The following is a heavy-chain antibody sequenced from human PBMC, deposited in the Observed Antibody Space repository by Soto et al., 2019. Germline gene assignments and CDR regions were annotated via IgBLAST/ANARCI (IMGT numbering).Heavy chain of an antibody. J-gene: IGHJ5*02. CDR2: IYYSGST. CDR3: ARDSLNARPGRQRDNWCDP. V-gene: IGHV4-59*01. D-gene: IGHD6-25*01. CDR1: GGSISSYY. Sequence: PSETLSLTCTVSGGSISSYYWSWIRQPPGKGLEWIGYIYYSGSTNYNPSLKSRVTISVDTSKNQFSLKLSSVTAADTAVYYCARDSLNARPGRQRDNWCDPWVQGTRVSVSS.